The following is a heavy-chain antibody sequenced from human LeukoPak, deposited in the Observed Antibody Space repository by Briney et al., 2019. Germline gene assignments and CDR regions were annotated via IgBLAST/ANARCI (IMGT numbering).Heavy chain of an antibody. J-gene: IGHJ6*02. CDR3: AKGQTHYYYYGMDV. CDR1: GFTFTSYA. CDR2: ISGSGVST. V-gene: IGHV3-23*01. Sequence: GGSLRLSCAAFGFTFTSYAMSWVRQAPGKGLEWVSAISGSGVSTYYADSVKGRFTISRDNSKNTLYLQMNSLRAEDTAVYYCAKGQTHYYYYGMDVWGQGTTVTVS.